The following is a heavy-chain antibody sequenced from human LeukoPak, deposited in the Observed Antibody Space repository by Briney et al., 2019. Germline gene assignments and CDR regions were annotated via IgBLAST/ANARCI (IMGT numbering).Heavy chain of an antibody. CDR2: ISGSAGHT. D-gene: IGHD6-13*01. J-gene: IGHJ4*02. V-gene: IGHV3-23*01. CDR3: AKSAGYTASQVDS. CDR1: GFTFSSYA. Sequence: GVSLRLSRAASGFTFSSYAMSWVRQAPGKGLEWVSGISGSAGHTYYADSVKGRFTISRDNSKNTLYLQMNSLRADDTAVYYCAKSAGYTASQVDSWGQGTLVTVSS.